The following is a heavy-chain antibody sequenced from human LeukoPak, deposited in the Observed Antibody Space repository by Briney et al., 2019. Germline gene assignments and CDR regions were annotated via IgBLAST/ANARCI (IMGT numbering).Heavy chain of an antibody. CDR3: ARIPGDFWSAYYADS. V-gene: IGHV4-38-2*02. J-gene: IGHJ4*02. Sequence: SETLSLTCTVSGYSITSGYFWGWIRQPPGKGLELIGTIYHGGSSYAHPSLQSRGTISVDTSKNQFSLKLISMTAADTGVYYGARIPGDFWSAYYADSWGQGTLVTVSS. CDR1: GYSITSGYF. D-gene: IGHD3-3*01. CDR2: IYHGGSS.